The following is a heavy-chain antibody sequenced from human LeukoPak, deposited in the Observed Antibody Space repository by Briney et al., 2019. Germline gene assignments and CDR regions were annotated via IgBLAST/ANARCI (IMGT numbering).Heavy chain of an antibody. J-gene: IGHJ4*02. CDR2: IYTDDAT. CDR1: GFTVSPNY. Sequence: GGSLRLSCAASGFTVSPNYMNWVRQAPGKGLEWVSVIYTDDATYYADSVKGRFTISRDHSKNTLYLQMNSLRDEDTAVYYCARSSSPVLTNLWYWGQGTLVTVSS. CDR3: ARSSSPVLTNLWY. D-gene: IGHD6-13*01. V-gene: IGHV3-53*01.